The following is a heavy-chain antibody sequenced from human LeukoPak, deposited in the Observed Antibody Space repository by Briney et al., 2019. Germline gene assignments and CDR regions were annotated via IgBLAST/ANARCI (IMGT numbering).Heavy chain of an antibody. V-gene: IGHV3-23*01. CDR3: AKDHSGAMVPRYYFDY. CDR2: ISGSASST. CDR1: GFTFSNYA. D-gene: IGHD5-18*01. Sequence: PGGSLRLSCAASGFTFSNYAMSWVRQAPGKGLEWVSAISGSASSTYYADSVKGRFTISRDNSKNTLYLQMNSLRADDTAGYYCAKDHSGAMVPRYYFDYWGQGTLVTVSS. J-gene: IGHJ4*02.